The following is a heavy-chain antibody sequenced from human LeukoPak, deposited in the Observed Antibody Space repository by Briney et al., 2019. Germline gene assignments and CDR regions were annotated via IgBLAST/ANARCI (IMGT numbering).Heavy chain of an antibody. J-gene: IGHJ4*02. CDR3: AAEYYDILTGYRNY. CDR1: GFTFSDYY. V-gene: IGHV3-11*04. D-gene: IGHD3-9*01. CDR2: ISSSGSTI. Sequence: GGSLRLSCAASGFTFSDYYMSWIRPAPGKGLEWVSYISSSGSTIYYADSVKGRFTISRDNAKNSLYLQMNSQRAEDTAVYYCAAEYYDILTGYRNYWGQGTLVTVSS.